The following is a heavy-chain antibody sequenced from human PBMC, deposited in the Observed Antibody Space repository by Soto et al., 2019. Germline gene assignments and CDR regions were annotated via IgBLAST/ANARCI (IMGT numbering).Heavy chain of an antibody. CDR2: IYHSGST. J-gene: IGHJ4*02. CDR3: ARAATGYSSSWRYFDY. V-gene: IGHV4-38-2*01. Sequence: NPSETLSLTCAVSGYSISSGYYWGWIRQPPGKGLEWIGSIYHSGSTYYNPSLKSRVTISVDTSKNQFSLKLSSVTAADTAVYYCARAATGYSSSWRYFDYWGQGTLVTVSS. CDR1: GYSISSGYY. D-gene: IGHD6-13*01.